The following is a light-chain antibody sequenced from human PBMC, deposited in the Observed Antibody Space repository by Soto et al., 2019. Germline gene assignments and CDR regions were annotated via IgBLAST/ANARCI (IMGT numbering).Light chain of an antibody. V-gene: IGLV2-14*01. J-gene: IGLJ1*01. CDR2: DVT. CDR1: SSDVGGYNF. CDR3: SSYSSLSTYV. Sequence: SVLPQPASVSGSPGQSIHNSCTGTSSDVGGYNFVSWYQQHPDKAPKLMIYDVTNRPSGVSNRFSGSKSGNTASLTISGLQAEDEAEYYCSSYSSLSTYVVGTGTKVTVL.